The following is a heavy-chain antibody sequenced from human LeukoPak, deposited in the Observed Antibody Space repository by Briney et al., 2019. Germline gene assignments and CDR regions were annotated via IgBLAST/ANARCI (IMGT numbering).Heavy chain of an antibody. Sequence: VGSLRLSCAASGFTFSGSAMHWVRQASGKGLEWVGRIRSKANSYATAYAASVKGRFTISRDDSKNTAYLQMNSLKTEDTAVYYCTRHISGSSYWGQGTLVTVSS. D-gene: IGHD3-10*01. J-gene: IGHJ4*02. CDR3: TRHISGSSY. CDR1: GFTFSGSA. CDR2: IRSKANSYAT. V-gene: IGHV3-73*01.